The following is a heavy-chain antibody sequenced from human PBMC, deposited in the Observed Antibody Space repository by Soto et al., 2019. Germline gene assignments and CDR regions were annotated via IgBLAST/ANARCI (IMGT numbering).Heavy chain of an antibody. D-gene: IGHD2-2*01. CDR3: ARDHEGDIVVVPTAMRHYYYGMDL. CDR1: GFTFSSFV. J-gene: IGHJ6*02. Sequence: GGSLRLSCAASGFTFSSFVMHWVRQAPGKGLEWVAVISFDGSNQYYADSVKGRFTISRDNSKYTLYLQMNSLRLEDTAVYYCARDHEGDIVVVPTAMRHYYYGMDLWGQGTTVTVSS. CDR2: ISFDGSNQ. V-gene: IGHV3-30-3*01.